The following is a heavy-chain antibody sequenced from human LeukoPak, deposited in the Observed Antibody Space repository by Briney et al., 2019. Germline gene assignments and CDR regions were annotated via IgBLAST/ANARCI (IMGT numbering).Heavy chain of an antibody. CDR1: GYTFTSYD. CDR2: MNPNSGNT. CDR3: AKAGIVATMNADWFDP. D-gene: IGHD5-12*01. Sequence: GASVKVSCTASGYTFTSYDINWVRQATGQGLEWMGWMNPNSGNTGYAQKFQGRVTMTRDTSISTAYMELSSLRSEDTAVYYCAKAGIVATMNADWFDPWGQGTLVTVSS. J-gene: IGHJ5*02. V-gene: IGHV1-8*01.